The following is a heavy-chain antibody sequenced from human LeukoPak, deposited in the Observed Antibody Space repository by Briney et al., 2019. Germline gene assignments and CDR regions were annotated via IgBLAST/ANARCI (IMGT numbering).Heavy chain of an antibody. CDR2: IGSSGGSR. CDR1: GFAFSSYE. CDR3: AREDGDAFDI. D-gene: IGHD5-24*01. V-gene: IGHV3-48*03. J-gene: IGHJ3*02. Sequence: GGSLRLSCAASGFAFSSYEMDWVRRAPGKGLEWVSYIGSSGGSRYYADPVKGRFTSSRDNAKNSLYLQMNSLRVEDTAVYYCAREDGDAFDIWGQGTVVSVSS.